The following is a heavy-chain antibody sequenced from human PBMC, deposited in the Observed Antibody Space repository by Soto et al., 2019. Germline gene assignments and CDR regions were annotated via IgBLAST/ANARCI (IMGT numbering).Heavy chain of an antibody. D-gene: IGHD1-26*01. V-gene: IGHV4-59*01. Sequence: SETLSLTCTVSGGSISSYYWTWIRQPPGKGLEWIGYIYYSGSTNYNPSLKSRVTISVDTSKNQFSLKLSSVTAADTAVYYCARGGGRMDVWGQGTTVTVPS. CDR1: GGSISSYY. CDR3: ARGGGRMDV. CDR2: IYYSGST. J-gene: IGHJ6*02.